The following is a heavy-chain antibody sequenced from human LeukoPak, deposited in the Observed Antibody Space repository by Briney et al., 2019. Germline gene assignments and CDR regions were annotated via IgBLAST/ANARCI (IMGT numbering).Heavy chain of an antibody. V-gene: IGHV3-13*01. D-gene: IGHD3-3*01. CDR3: ARGGHDFWSGETRMDV. Sequence: GGSLRLSCAASGFTFSSYDMHWVRQATGKGLEWVSAIGTAGDTYYPGSVKGRFTISRENAKNSLYLQMNSLRAGDTAVYYCARGGHDFWSGETRMDVWGQGTTVTVSS. CDR1: GFTFSSYD. J-gene: IGHJ6*02. CDR2: IGTAGDT.